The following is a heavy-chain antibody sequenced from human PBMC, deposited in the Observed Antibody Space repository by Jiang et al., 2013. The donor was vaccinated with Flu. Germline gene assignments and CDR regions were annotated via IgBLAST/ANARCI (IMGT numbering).Heavy chain of an antibody. J-gene: IGHJ4*02. CDR2: ISGSGGST. D-gene: IGHD3-16*02. Sequence: QLLESGGGLVQPGGSLRLSCAASGFTFSSYAMSWVRQAPGKGLEWVSAISGSGGSTYYADSVKGRFTISRDNSKNTLYLQMNSLRAEDTAVYYCAKDRGQRDNYDYVWGSYRGGVSQTSGDYWGQGTLVTVSS. V-gene: IGHV3-23*01. CDR3: AKDRGQRDNYDYVWGSYRGGVSQTSGDY. CDR1: GFTFSSYA.